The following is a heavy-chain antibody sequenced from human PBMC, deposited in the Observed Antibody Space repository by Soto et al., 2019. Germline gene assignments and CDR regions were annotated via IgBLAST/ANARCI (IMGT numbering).Heavy chain of an antibody. Sequence: QVQLQESGPGLVKPSQTLSLTCTVSGGSISSGGYYWTWIRQYPGKGLEWIGYIYYSGSTHYNPSLKSRVTMSLYTPKNQFSLKLSSVIVADTAVYYCARDHSSNGGWLDPWGQGTLVTVSS. V-gene: IGHV4-31*03. CDR3: ARDHSSNGGWLDP. CDR1: GGSISSGGYY. J-gene: IGHJ5*02. D-gene: IGHD6-19*01. CDR2: IYYSGST.